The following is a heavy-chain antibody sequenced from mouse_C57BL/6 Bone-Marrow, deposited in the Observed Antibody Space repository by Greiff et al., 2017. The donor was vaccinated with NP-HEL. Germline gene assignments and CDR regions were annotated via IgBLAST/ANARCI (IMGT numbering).Heavy chain of an antibody. CDR1: GYTFTDYN. J-gene: IGHJ3*01. CDR2: INPNNGGT. V-gene: IGHV1-22*01. Sequence: EVKLMESGPELVKPGASVKMSCKASGYTFTDYNMHWVKQSHGKSLEWIGYINPNNGGTSYNQKFKGKATLTVNKSSSTAYMELRSLTSEDSAVYYCAREDPQSWFAYWGQGTLVTVSA. CDR3: AREDPQSWFAY.